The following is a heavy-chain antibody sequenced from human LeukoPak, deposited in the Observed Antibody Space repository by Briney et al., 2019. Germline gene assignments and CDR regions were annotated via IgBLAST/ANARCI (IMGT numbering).Heavy chain of an antibody. V-gene: IGHV3-33*08. D-gene: IGHD3-22*01. CDR1: GFTFSSYA. Sequence: GGSLRLSCAASGFTFSSYAMSWVRQAPGKGLEWVAVIWYDGSNKYYADSVKGRFTISRDNSKNTLYLQMNSLRAEDTAVYYCARDLAVGYYYDSSGYLDLWGQGTMVTVSS. CDR3: ARDLAVGYYYDSSGYLDL. CDR2: IWYDGSNK. J-gene: IGHJ3*01.